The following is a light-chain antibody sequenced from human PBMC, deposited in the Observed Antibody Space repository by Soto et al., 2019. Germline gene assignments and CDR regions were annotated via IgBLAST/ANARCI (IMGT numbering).Light chain of an antibody. J-gene: IGKJ4*01. CDR3: QQYDEWPLT. V-gene: IGKV3-15*01. CDR1: QNVKTR. Sequence: EQVMTQSPATLSVSPGERATLSCRSRQNVKTRLAWYQQKPGQAPRLLIYDAFTRATGIPARFSGSASGTEFTLNISSLQSEDFAVYYCQQYDEWPLTFGGGTKVEIK. CDR2: DAF.